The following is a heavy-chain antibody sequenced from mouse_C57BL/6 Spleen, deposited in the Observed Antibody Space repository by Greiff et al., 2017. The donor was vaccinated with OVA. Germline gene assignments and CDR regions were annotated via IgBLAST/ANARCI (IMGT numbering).Heavy chain of an antibody. CDR3: ARNPDYFDY. CDR1: GYTFTSYW. J-gene: IGHJ2*01. CDR2: IDPSDSYT. V-gene: IGHV1-59*01. Sequence: QVQLQQPGAELVRPGTSVKLSCKASGYTFTSYWMHWVKQRPGQGLEWIGVIDPSDSYTNYNQKFTGKATLTVDTSSSPAYMQLSSLTSEDSAVYYCARNPDYFDYWGQGTTLTVSS.